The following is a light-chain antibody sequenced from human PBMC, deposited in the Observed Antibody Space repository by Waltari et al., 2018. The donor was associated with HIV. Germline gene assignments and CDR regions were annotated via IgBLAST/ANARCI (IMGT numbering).Light chain of an antibody. V-gene: IGKV1-9*01. CDR3: QQLNNYPHT. CDR1: QDINNY. CDR2: ATS. J-gene: IGKJ2*01. Sequence: DIQLTQSPSFLSASVGDRVTITCRARQDINNYLAWYQQKPGKAPKLLIYATSTLQSGVPSRFSGSGSGTEFSLTVSSLQPEDFATYYCQQLNNYPHTFGQGTKLEIK.